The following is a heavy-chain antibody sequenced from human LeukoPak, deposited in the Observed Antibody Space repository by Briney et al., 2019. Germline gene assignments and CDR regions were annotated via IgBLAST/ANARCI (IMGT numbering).Heavy chain of an antibody. CDR2: IYYSGIT. Sequence: SETLSLTCTVSGGSINNGGYYWSWIRQHPGKGLEWIGYIYYSGITYYNPSLKSRITISVDTSKNQFSLKLSSVTAADTAVYYCARVGLAVVTFRGSAFDIWGQGTMVTVSS. CDR1: GGSINNGGYY. D-gene: IGHD2-15*01. V-gene: IGHV4-31*03. CDR3: ARVGLAVVTFRGSAFDI. J-gene: IGHJ3*02.